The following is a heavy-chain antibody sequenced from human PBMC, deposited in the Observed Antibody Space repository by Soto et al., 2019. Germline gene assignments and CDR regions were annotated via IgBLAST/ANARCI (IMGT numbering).Heavy chain of an antibody. D-gene: IGHD1-26*01. CDR2: IKTDESEK. J-gene: IGHJ5*02. V-gene: IGHV3-7*01. Sequence: PGGSLRLSCAASGFTFSTYWMSWVRQAPGKGLEWVANIKTDESEKYYVDSVKGRFIISRDNARNTVYLQMNSLEAEDTAVYYCAKLPWEVAPSWGQGTLVTVSS. CDR1: GFTFSTYW. CDR3: AKLPWEVAPS.